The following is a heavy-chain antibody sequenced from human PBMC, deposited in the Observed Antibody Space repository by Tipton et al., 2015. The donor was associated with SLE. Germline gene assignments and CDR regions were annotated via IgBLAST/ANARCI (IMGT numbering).Heavy chain of an antibody. V-gene: IGHV4-34*01. CDR3: ARTQGVWSGYYMDY. CDR1: GGSFNGYY. D-gene: IGHD3-3*01. Sequence: TLSLTCAVYGGSFNGYYWSWIRQPPGKGLEWIGEINHSGSTNYNPSLKSRVTISVDTSKNQFSLKLSSVTAADTAVYYCARTQGVWSGYYMDYWGQGTLVTVSS. J-gene: IGHJ4*02. CDR2: INHSGST.